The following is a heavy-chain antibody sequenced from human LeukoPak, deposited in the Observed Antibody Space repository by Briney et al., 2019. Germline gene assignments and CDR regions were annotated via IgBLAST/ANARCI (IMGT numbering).Heavy chain of an antibody. J-gene: IGHJ4*02. CDR3: ARETAIDY. V-gene: IGHV3-21*01. CDR1: GFIFRDYT. Sequence: GGSLRLSCVASGFIFRDYTMNWVRQTPGKGLEWVSSISSSSSYIYYADSVKGRFTISRDNAKNSLYLQMNSLRAEDTAVYYCARETAIDYWGQGTLVTVSS. CDR2: ISSSSSYI.